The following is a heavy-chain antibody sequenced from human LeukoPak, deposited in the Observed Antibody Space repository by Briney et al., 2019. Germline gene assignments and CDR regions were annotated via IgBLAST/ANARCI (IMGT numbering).Heavy chain of an antibody. V-gene: IGHV3-74*01. Sequence: GGSLRLSCVASGFTFSSYWMHWVRQAPGKGLVWVSRINSDGSSTSYADSVKGRFTISRDNAKNTLYLQMNSLRAEDTAVYYCARTKLWFGERYFDYWGQGTLVTVSS. CDR3: ARTKLWFGERYFDY. CDR1: GFTFSSYW. J-gene: IGHJ4*02. CDR2: INSDGSST. D-gene: IGHD3-10*01.